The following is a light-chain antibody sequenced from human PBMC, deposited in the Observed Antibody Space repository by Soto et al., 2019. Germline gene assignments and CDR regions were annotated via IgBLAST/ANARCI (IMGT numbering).Light chain of an antibody. J-gene: IGKJ2*01. Sequence: DIPMTQSPSSLSTSVGDRVTITCRASHTFSSFLNWYQQKRGKPPTLLIYGAYSLRSGVPSSFTGSGGGAEFRLTSSSLQPDDFGTYYCRQTYSPPFTFGQGSSLELK. CDR2: GAY. CDR1: HTFSSF. V-gene: IGKV1-39*01. CDR3: RQTYSPPFT.